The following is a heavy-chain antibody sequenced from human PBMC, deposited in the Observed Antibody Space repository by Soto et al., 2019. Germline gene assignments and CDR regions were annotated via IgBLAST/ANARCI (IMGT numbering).Heavy chain of an antibody. V-gene: IGHV3-7*01. CDR1: GFTFSSYW. J-gene: IGHJ4*02. CDR3: ARAPGYSGYEADY. Sequence: GGSLRLSCAASGFTFSSYWMSWVRQAPGKGLEWVANIKQDGSEKYYVDSVKGRFTISRDNAKNSLYLQMNSLRAEDTAVYYCARAPGYSGYEADYWGQGTLVTVSS. CDR2: IKQDGSEK. D-gene: IGHD5-12*01.